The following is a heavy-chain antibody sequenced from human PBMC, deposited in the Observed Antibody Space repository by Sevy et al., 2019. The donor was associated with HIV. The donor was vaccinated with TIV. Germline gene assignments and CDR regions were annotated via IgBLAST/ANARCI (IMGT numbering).Heavy chain of an antibody. CDR1: GFTFSSYA. CDR2: ISGSGGST. V-gene: IGHV3-23*01. Sequence: GGSLRLSCAASGFTFSSYAMSWVRQAPGKGLEWVSAISGSGGSTYYADSVKGRFTISRDNSKNTLYLQMNSLRDEDTAIYYCARGRKTTEEWLEELDYYYGLDVWGQGTTVTVSS. D-gene: IGHD2-8*01. J-gene: IGHJ6*02. CDR3: ARGRKTTEEWLEELDYYYGLDV.